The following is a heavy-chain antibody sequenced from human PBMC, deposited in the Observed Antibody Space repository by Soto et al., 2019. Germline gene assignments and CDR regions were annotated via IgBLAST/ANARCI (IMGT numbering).Heavy chain of an antibody. CDR3: ATLAPYCSGGSCYPN. Sequence: GASVKVSCKASGYTFTSYGISWVRQAPGQGFECMGWISAYNGNTIYAQKLQGRVTMTTDTSTSTAYMELWSLRSDDTAVYYCATLAPYCSGGSCYPNWGQGTLVTVSS. J-gene: IGHJ4*02. CDR2: ISAYNGNT. V-gene: IGHV1-18*01. D-gene: IGHD2-15*01. CDR1: GYTFTSYG.